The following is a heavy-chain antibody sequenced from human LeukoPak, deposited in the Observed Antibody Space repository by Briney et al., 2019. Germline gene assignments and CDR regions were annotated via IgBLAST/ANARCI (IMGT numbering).Heavy chain of an antibody. J-gene: IGHJ4*02. D-gene: IGHD6-19*01. CDR1: GGSISSYY. V-gene: IGHV4-59*01. CDR2: IYYSGST. Sequence: SETLSLTCTVSGGSISSYYWSWIRQPPGKGLEWIGYIYYSGSTNYNPSLKSRVTISVDTSKNQFSLKLSSVTAADTAVYYCARTVAGGRRFDYWGQGTLVTVSS. CDR3: ARTVAGGRRFDY.